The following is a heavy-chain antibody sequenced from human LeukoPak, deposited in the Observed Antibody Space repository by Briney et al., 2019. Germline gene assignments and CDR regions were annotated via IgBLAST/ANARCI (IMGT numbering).Heavy chain of an antibody. V-gene: IGHV3-23*01. CDR1: GFMFSSYA. Sequence: GGSLRLSCASSGFMFSSYAMTWVRQAPGKGLEWVSGISGRGGTTHYADSVKGRFAISRDNAKNSLYLQMNSLRAEDTAVYYCARDLGYYRADYWGQGTLVTVSS. CDR2: ISGRGGTT. D-gene: IGHD1-26*01. J-gene: IGHJ4*02. CDR3: ARDLGYYRADY.